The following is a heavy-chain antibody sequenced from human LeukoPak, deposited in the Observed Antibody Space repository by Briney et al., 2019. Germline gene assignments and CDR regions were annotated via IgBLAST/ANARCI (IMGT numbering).Heavy chain of an antibody. CDR2: IYYSGST. J-gene: IGHJ6*03. Sequence: SETLSLTCTVSGGSISTYYWSWIRQPPGKGLECIGYIYYSGSTNYSPSLKGRVTVSVDTSKNHFSLNLSSVTAADTAVYYCARGRLGSSWGDYMDVWGKGTTVTVSS. D-gene: IGHD6-13*01. CDR3: ARGRLGSSWGDYMDV. V-gene: IGHV4-59*01. CDR1: GGSISTYY.